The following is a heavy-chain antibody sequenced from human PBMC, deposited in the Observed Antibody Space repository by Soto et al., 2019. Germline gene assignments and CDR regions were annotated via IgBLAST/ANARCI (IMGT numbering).Heavy chain of an antibody. V-gene: IGHV4-39*01. Sequence: SGTLSLTCSVSGGSIGSSSYYFGWIRQPPGKGLAWIGSLYYTGPTYYNSSLKSRVTISADKSQNQFSLRLSSVTAADTAVYCCGAYCIIPYCYEWYAPWRQ. J-gene: IGHJ5*02. CDR1: GGSIGSSSYY. D-gene: IGHD3-3*01. CDR2: LYYTGPT. CDR3: GAYCIIPYCYEWYAP.